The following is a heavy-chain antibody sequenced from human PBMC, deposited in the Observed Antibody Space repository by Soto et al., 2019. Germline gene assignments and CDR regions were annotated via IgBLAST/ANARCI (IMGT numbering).Heavy chain of an antibody. CDR3: AKWDSYCGGDCSGGMDV. D-gene: IGHD2-21*02. CDR2: ISGSGGST. J-gene: IGHJ6*02. CDR1: GFTFSSYA. Sequence: EVQLLESGGGLVQPGGSLRLSCASSGFTFSSYAMSWVRQAPGKGREWVSAISGSGGSTYSADSVKGRFTISKDNSKNTLYLQMNSLRAEDTDVYYCAKWDSYCGGDCSGGMDVWGQGTTVTVSS. V-gene: IGHV3-23*01.